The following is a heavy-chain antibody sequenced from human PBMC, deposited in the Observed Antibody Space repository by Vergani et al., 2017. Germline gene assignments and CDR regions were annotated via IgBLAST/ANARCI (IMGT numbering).Heavy chain of an antibody. D-gene: IGHD3-3*01. CDR2: ISASGHDT. CDR3: ARDQRDSTSYGAHRYAY. Sequence: EVQLLESGGGLVQPGGSLRLSCAASGFRFSTYAMKWVRQAQGKGLEWVSGISASGHDTSYADSVKGRFTISRHSYKNTLYLQMNSLRADDTAIYYCARDQRDSTSYGAHRYAYWGQGSLVTVSS. CDR1: GFRFSTYA. J-gene: IGHJ4*02. V-gene: IGHV3-23*01.